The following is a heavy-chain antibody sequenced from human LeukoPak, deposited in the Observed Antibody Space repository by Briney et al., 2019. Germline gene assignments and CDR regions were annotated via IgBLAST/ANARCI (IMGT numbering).Heavy chain of an antibody. Sequence: GASVKVSCKASGYTFTGYYMHWVRQAPGQGLEWMGIINPSGGSTSYAQKFQGRVTMTRDMSTSTVYMELSSLRSEDTAVYYCALDYGDYLYYFDYWGQGTLVTVSS. V-gene: IGHV1-46*01. CDR2: INPSGGST. CDR1: GYTFTGYY. J-gene: IGHJ4*02. D-gene: IGHD4-17*01. CDR3: ALDYGDYLYYFDY.